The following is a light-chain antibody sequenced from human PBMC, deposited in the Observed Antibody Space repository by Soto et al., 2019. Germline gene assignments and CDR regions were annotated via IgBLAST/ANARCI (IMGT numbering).Light chain of an antibody. CDR3: AAWDDSLNGKV. CDR1: SSNIGSNT. Sequence: QSVLTQPPSASGTPGQRVTISCSGSSSNIGSNTVNWYQQLPGTAPKLLIYSNNQRPSGVPDRFSGSKSGTSASPAISGLQSEDEADYYCAAWDDSLNGKVFGTGTKVT. CDR2: SNN. J-gene: IGLJ1*01. V-gene: IGLV1-44*01.